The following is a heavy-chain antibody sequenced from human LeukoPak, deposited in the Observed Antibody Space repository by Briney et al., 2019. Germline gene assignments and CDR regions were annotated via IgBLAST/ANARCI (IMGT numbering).Heavy chain of an antibody. Sequence: SETLSLTCAAFGGSFSGYYWSWIRQPPGKGLEWIGEISHSGSTYYNPSLKSRVTISVDTSNNHFSLKLSSVTAADTAVYYCARVAYGSGSSAAFDYWGQGTLVTVSS. D-gene: IGHD3-10*01. CDR2: ISHSGST. V-gene: IGHV4-34*01. J-gene: IGHJ4*02. CDR1: GGSFSGYY. CDR3: ARVAYGSGSSAAFDY.